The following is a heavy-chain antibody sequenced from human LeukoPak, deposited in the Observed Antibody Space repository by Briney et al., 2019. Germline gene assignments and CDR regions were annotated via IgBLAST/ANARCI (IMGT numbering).Heavy chain of an antibody. D-gene: IGHD2-15*01. CDR1: GFSVSTNY. Sequence: GGSLRLSCAASGFSVSTNYMSWVRQAPGKGPEWISIIYRSGDTYYADSVKGRFTITSDNSKNTLYLQMDRQRAEDTAVYYCARDKRYCSSGRCWGVQFGPWGQGTLVTVSS. J-gene: IGHJ5*02. CDR3: ARDKRYCSSGRCWGVQFGP. V-gene: IGHV3-66*01. CDR2: IYRSGDT.